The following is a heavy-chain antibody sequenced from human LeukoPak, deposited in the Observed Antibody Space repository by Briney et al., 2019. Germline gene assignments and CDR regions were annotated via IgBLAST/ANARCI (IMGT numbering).Heavy chain of an antibody. CDR2: ISYDGSNK. D-gene: IGHD3-22*01. CDR1: GFTFSSYA. V-gene: IGHV3-30-3*01. J-gene: IGHJ4*02. CDR3: ARDNCAGYYDSSGYCLGY. Sequence: GGSLRLSCAASGFTFSSYALHWVRQAPGKGLEWVAVISYDGSNKYYADSVKGRFTISRDNSKNTLYLQMNSLRAEDTAVYYCARDNCAGYYDSSGYCLGYWGQGTLVTVSS.